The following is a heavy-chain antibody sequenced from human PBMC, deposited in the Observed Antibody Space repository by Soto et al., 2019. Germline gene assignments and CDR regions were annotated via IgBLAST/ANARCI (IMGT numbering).Heavy chain of an antibody. V-gene: IGHV4-31*03. J-gene: IGHJ5*02. D-gene: IGHD2-15*01. Sequence: QVLLQEPGPGLVKPSQTLSLTCPVSGASIRRRGYYWSWIRQHPGGGLEWIGFAYYSGSTDYNPSLRGRVTISADTSKNEFTLRLFSVTAADTAMYDCASSGGPEGDWFDPWGQGTLVTVSS. CDR2: AYYSGST. CDR3: ASSGGPEGDWFDP. CDR1: GASIRRRGYY.